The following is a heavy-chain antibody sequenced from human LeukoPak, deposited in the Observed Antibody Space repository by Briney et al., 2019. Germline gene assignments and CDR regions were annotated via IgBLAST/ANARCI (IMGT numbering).Heavy chain of an antibody. V-gene: IGHV4-39*07. CDR3: ARATFGVVPQYGYYYYMDV. D-gene: IGHD3-3*01. Sequence: SETLSLTCTVSGGSISSNSYYWGWIRQPPGKGLEWIGSIYYSGSTYYNPSLKSRVTISVDTSKNQFSLKLSSVTAADTAVYYCARATFGVVPQYGYYYYMDVWGKGTTVTVSS. J-gene: IGHJ6*03. CDR1: GGSISSNSYY. CDR2: IYYSGST.